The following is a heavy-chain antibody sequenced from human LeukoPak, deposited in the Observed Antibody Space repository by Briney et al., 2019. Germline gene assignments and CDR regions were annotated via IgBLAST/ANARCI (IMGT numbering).Heavy chain of an antibody. J-gene: IGHJ4*02. CDR1: GFTFSSYA. V-gene: IGHV3-23*01. CDR3: AKGIHYYDSSGALDY. CDR2: IRGSGGST. Sequence: GGSLRLSCAASGFTFSSYAMSWVRQAPGKGLEWVSAIRGSGGSTYYADSVKGRFTISRDNSKNTLYLQMNSLRAEDTAVYYCAKGIHYYDSSGALDYWGQGTLVTVSS. D-gene: IGHD3-22*01.